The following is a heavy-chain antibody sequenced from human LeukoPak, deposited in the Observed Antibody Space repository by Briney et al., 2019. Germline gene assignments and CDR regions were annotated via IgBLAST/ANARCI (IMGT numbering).Heavy chain of an antibody. Sequence: PSETLSLTCTISGGSLIGYYWTWIRQPAGKGLEWIGRISSSGSTNYNPPLKSRVTMSVDTSKNQVSLRLSSVTAADTAVYYCARARSGWYFDYWGQGNLVTVSS. CDR1: GGSLIGYY. V-gene: IGHV4-4*07. D-gene: IGHD6-19*01. CDR2: ISSSGST. J-gene: IGHJ4*02. CDR3: ARARSGWYFDY.